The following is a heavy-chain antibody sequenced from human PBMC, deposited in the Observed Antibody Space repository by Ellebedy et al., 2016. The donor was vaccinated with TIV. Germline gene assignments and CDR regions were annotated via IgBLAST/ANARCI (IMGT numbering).Heavy chain of an antibody. CDR3: ARDRKVTMVSSAQGPFDP. Sequence: SETLSLXCAVSGGSISSGGYSWSWIRQPPGKGLEWIGYIYHSGSTYYNPSLKSRVTISVDTSKNQFSLKLSSVTAADTAVYYCARDRKVTMVSSAQGPFDPWGQGTLVTVSS. J-gene: IGHJ5*02. D-gene: IGHD3-10*01. CDR1: GGSISSGGYS. V-gene: IGHV4-30-2*01. CDR2: IYHSGST.